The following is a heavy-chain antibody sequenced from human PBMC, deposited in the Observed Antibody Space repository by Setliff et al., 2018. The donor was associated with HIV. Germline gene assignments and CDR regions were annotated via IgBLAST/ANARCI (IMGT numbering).Heavy chain of an antibody. Sequence: PGGSLRLSCAASGFPVSDNYMSWVRQAPGKGLELVSAIYGGGSYTYYADSVKGRFTISRDNSKDTLYLQMNSLTVEDTAVYYCARDPQGYYDSSGYYWGALDIWGQGTMVTVSS. D-gene: IGHD3-22*01. CDR2: IYGGGSYT. J-gene: IGHJ3*02. CDR1: GFPVSDNY. V-gene: IGHV3-53*01. CDR3: ARDPQGYYDSSGYYWGALDI.